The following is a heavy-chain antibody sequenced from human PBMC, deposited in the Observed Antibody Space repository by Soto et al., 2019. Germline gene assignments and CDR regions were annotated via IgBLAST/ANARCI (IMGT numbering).Heavy chain of an antibody. CDR3: ARENKREIYYYYGMDV. V-gene: IGHV1-18*01. CDR2: ISAYNGNT. CDR1: GYTFTSYG. D-gene: IGHD1-26*01. J-gene: IGHJ6*02. Sequence: QVQLVQSGAEVKKPGASVMVSCKASGYTFTSYGISWVRQAPGQGLEWMGWISAYNGNTNYAQKLQGRVTMTTDTSTSTAYMELRSLRSDDTAVYYCARENKREIYYYYGMDVWGQGTTVTVSS.